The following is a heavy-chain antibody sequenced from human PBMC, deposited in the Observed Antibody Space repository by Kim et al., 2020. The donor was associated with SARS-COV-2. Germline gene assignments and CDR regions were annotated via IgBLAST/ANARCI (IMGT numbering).Heavy chain of an antibody. CDR3: ARREGRMGAFDI. J-gene: IGHJ3*02. CDR1: GFTFSNYD. V-gene: IGHV3-13*05. D-gene: IGHD1-26*01. Sequence: GGSLRLSCAASGFTFSNYDMHWVRQATGKGLEWVSAIGTAGAPFYPGSVKGRFTISRENAKNSLYLQMNSLRAGDTAVYYCARREGRMGAFDIWGQGTLVTVSS. CDR2: IGTAGAP.